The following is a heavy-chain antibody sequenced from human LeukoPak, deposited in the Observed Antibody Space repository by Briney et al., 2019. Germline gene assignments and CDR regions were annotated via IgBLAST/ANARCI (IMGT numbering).Heavy chain of an antibody. CDR1: GGSIRSYF. Sequence: SETLSLTCTVSGGSIRSYFWSWIRQSPGKGLEWIGYIYYSGTTIYNPSLKSRVTISVDTSKNQFSLKLSSVTAADTAVYYCAREVAGGTVGCFDPWGQGTLVTVSS. CDR2: IYYSGTT. D-gene: IGHD6-13*01. V-gene: IGHV4-59*01. CDR3: AREVAGGTVGCFDP. J-gene: IGHJ5*02.